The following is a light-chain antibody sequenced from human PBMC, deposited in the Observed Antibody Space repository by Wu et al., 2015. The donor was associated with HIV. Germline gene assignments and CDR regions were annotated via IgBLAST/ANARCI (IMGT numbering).Light chain of an antibody. Sequence: VLTQSPDTLSLSPGERVTLSCRASEDLGSDYLAWYQQRPGQPPTLLIYGTSYRATGIPDRFSATGSGTDFSLTIRRLEPEDFAAYYCQQYNTSPYNFGQGTKLEI. CDR1: EDLGSDY. J-gene: IGKJ2*01. CDR2: GTS. V-gene: IGKV3-20*01. CDR3: QQYNTSPYN.